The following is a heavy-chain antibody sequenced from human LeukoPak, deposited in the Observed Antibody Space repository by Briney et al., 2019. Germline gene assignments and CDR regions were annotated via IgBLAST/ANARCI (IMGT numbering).Heavy chain of an antibody. CDR1: GFTFSSYW. CDR2: IKQDGSET. D-gene: IGHD3-22*01. J-gene: IGHJ4*02. V-gene: IGHV3-7*01. CDR3: ARESSNGYFLPY. Sequence: GGSLRLSCAASGFTFSSYWMSWARQAPGKGLEWVANIKQDGSETYYVDSVKGRFTISRDHAKNSLYLQMNSQRAEETAVYYCARESSNGYFLPYWGERTVVSV.